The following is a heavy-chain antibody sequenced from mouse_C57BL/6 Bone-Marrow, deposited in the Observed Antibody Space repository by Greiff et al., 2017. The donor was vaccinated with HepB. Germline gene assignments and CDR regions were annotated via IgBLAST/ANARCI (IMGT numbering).Heavy chain of an antibody. CDR2: ISSGGDYI. Sequence: EVKLMESGEGLVKPGGSLKLSCAASGFTFSSYAMSWVRQTPEKRLEWVAYISSGGDYIYYADTVKGRFTISRDNARNTLYLQMSSLKSEDTAMYYCTRDKAYYGSSSYYFDYWGQGTTLTVSS. CDR1: GFTFSSYA. V-gene: IGHV5-9-1*02. D-gene: IGHD1-1*01. CDR3: TRDKAYYGSSSYYFDY. J-gene: IGHJ2*01.